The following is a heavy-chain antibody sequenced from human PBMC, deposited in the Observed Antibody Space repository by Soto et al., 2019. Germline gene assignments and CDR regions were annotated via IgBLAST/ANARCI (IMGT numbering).Heavy chain of an antibody. CDR3: ARDWSWSFDY. J-gene: IGHJ4*02. CDR2: ISSGSSGAA. D-gene: IGHD6-13*01. CDR1: GFTFGSYT. V-gene: IGHV3-48*02. Sequence: EVQLVESGGGLVQPGGSLRLSCAASGFTFGSYTMDWVRQAPGKGLEWVAHISSGSSGAAYYADSVKGRFTISRDNAKNSLILQITSLKDDDTAMYYCARDWSWSFDYWGQGTLVTVS.